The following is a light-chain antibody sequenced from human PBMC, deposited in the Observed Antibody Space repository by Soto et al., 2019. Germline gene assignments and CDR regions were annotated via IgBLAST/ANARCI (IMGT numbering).Light chain of an antibody. CDR3: CSYAGSYGV. J-gene: IGLJ2*01. Sequence: QLVLTQPPSVSGAPGQRVTISCTGSSSNIGTGYDVHWYQQLPGTAPKLLIYGNTNRPSGVPDRFSGSKSGNTASLTISGLQAEDEADYYCCSYAGSYGVFGGGTKLTVL. CDR1: SSNIGTGYD. V-gene: IGLV1-40*01. CDR2: GNT.